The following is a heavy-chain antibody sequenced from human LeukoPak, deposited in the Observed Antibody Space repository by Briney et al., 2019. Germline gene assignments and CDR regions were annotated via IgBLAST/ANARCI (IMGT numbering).Heavy chain of an antibody. D-gene: IGHD3-10*01. V-gene: IGHV4-38-2*01. CDR1: GYSISRSYY. Sequence: SETLSLTCGVSGYSISRSYYWAWIRQPPGKGLEWIGTIYHIGSTYYNPSLESRVTISVDTSKNEFSLNLNSVTAADTAVYYCARAGWIITSGIDYWGQGALVTVSS. CDR3: ARAGWIITSGIDY. CDR2: IYHIGST. J-gene: IGHJ4*02.